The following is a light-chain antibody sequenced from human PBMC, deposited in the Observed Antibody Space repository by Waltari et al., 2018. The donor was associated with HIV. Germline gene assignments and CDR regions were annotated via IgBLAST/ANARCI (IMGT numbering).Light chain of an antibody. CDR3: QQYDDGPRGIT. J-gene: IGKJ2*01. CDR2: EAA. V-gene: IGKV3-15*01. Sequence: LSCRASQSISAKVAWYQQRPGQAPRLLIYEAATRPTGIPARFSGSGSGTEFTLTISSLQSEDFATYFCQQYDDGPRGITFGQGTMLEIK. CDR1: QSISAK.